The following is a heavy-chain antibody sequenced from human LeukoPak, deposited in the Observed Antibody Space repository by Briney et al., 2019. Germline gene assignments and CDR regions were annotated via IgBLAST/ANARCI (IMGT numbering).Heavy chain of an antibody. CDR3: AKGIYCTSTNCYTPSDH. CDR2: ISAGDGNT. Sequence: GGSLRLSCAASGFSCSNYAMSWVRQAPGKGQEWVSTISAGDGNTYYADSVQGRFTFSRDNSRNTLYLQMNSLRAEDTAIYYCAKGIYCTSTNCYTPSDHWGQGTLVTVSS. J-gene: IGHJ4*02. V-gene: IGHV3-23*01. CDR1: GFSCSNYA. D-gene: IGHD2-2*02.